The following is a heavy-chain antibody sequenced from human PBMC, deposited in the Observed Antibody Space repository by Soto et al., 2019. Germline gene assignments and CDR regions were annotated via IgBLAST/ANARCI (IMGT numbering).Heavy chain of an antibody. J-gene: IGHJ4*02. CDR1: GYTFTGSS. CDR2: INPNSGGT. CDR3: ARDLTGDPNY. V-gene: IGHV1-2*02. D-gene: IGHD7-27*01. Sequence: QVQLVQSGAEVKKPGASVNVSCEASGYTFTGSSIHWVRQAPGQGLEWMGYINPNSGGTIFAQKFQGRATMTRDTSISTAYMELSRVASDDTAVYYCARDLTGDPNYWGQGTLVTVSS.